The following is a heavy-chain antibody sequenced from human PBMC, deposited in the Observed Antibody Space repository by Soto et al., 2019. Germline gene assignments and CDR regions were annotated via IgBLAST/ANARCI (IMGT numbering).Heavy chain of an antibody. J-gene: IGHJ6*02. CDR2: ISGSGGNT. CDR3: AKTPKGNYYYGMDV. D-gene: IGHD6-13*01. CDR1: GFTFSSYA. V-gene: IGHV3-23*01. Sequence: GGSLRLSCAASGFTFSSYAMSWVRQAPGKGLEWVSAISGSGGNTYYADSVKGRFTISRDNSKKTLYLQMNSLRAEDTAVYYCAKTPKGNYYYGMDVWGQGTTVTVSS.